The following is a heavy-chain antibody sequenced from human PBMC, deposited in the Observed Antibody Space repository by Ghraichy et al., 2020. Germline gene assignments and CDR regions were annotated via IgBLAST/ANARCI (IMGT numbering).Heavy chain of an antibody. V-gene: IGHV3-30*04. CDR2: ISYDGSNK. Sequence: GGSLRLSCAASGFTFSSYAMHWVRQAPGKGLEWVAVISYDGSNKYYADSVKGRFTISRDNSKNTLYLQMNSLRAEDTAVYYCARDAVITAPFDYWGQGTLGTVSS. CDR1: GFTFSSYA. D-gene: IGHD3-22*01. J-gene: IGHJ4*02. CDR3: ARDAVITAPFDY.